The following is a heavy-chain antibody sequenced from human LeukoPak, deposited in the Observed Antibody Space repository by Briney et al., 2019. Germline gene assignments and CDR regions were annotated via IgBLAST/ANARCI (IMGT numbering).Heavy chain of an antibody. CDR3: ARDSRYTSGSLFDY. V-gene: IGHV3-23*01. CDR2: ISGSGGRT. D-gene: IGHD6-19*01. J-gene: IGHJ4*02. Sequence: GGSLRLSCAASGFTFSSYAMSWVRQAPGKGLEWVSVISGSGGRTHYADSVKGRFTISRDNSKNTLYLQMNSLRAEDTAVYYCARDSRYTSGSLFDYWGQGTLVTVSS. CDR1: GFTFSSYA.